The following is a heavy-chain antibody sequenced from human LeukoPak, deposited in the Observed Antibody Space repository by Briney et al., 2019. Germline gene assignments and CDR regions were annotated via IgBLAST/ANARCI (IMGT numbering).Heavy chain of an antibody. CDR3: AGAECGGDCPFDY. CDR1: GGSISSYY. J-gene: IGHJ4*02. CDR2: IYYSGST. V-gene: IGHV4-59*01. D-gene: IGHD2-21*02. Sequence: SETLSLTCTVSGGSISSYYWSWIRQPPGKGLEWIGYIYYSGSTNYNPPLKSRVTISVDTSKNQFSLKLSSATAADTAVYYCAGAECGGDCPFDYWGQGTLVTVSS.